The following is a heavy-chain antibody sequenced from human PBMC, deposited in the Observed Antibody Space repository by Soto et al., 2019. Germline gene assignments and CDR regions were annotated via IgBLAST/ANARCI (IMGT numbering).Heavy chain of an antibody. CDR2: IYYSGST. D-gene: IGHD1-1*01. V-gene: IGHV4-39*01. CDR1: GGSISSSSYY. J-gene: IGHJ4*02. CDR3: ARQPGCGRHPPQFDY. Sequence: QLQLQESGPGLVKPSETLSLTCTVSGGSISSSSYYWGWIRQPPGKGLEWIGSIYYSGSTYYNPSLKSRVTISEDTSKNQFSLKLSSVTAADTAVYYCARQPGCGRHPPQFDYWGQGTLVTVSS.